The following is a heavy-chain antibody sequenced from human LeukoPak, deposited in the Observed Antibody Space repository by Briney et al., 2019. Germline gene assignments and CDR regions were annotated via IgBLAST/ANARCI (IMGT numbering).Heavy chain of an antibody. D-gene: IGHD6-6*01. V-gene: IGHV4-59*11. CDR1: SGSIRSHF. CDR3: ARTIQGRPYYFDS. CDR2: VYDSGYT. Sequence: SETLSLTCTVSSGSIRSHFWSWIRQPPGKGLEWTGYVYDSGYTKYRPSLKSRVTISIDTSKNQYSLNLNSVTAADAAVYYCARTIQGRPYYFDSWGQGTLVTVSS. J-gene: IGHJ4*02.